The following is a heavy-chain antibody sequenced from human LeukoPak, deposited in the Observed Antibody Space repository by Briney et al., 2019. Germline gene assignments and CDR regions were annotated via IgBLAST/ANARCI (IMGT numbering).Heavy chain of an antibody. CDR3: ARGRGYCSRTTCWYFDY. V-gene: IGHV3-48*01. CDR1: GFTFPTYH. CDR2: INSGSDII. J-gene: IGHJ4*02. Sequence: PGGSLRLSCAASGFTFPTYHMVWARQSPGKGLEWLAYINSGSDIIYYADSVKGRFTISRDNAKNSLYLEMISLRAEDTAVYFCARGRGYCSRTTCWYFDYWGQGTLVTVSS. D-gene: IGHD2-2*01.